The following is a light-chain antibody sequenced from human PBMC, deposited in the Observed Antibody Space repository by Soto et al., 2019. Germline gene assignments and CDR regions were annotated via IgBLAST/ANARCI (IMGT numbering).Light chain of an antibody. V-gene: IGLV1-47*01. CDR1: SANIGSNY. CDR3: AAWDDTVNGLV. J-gene: IGLJ2*01. CDR2: RAD. Sequence: QSELTQSPSASGTPGQRVTISCSGNSANIGSNYVYWYQQFPGTAPRLLIYRADQRPSGVPDRFSGSKSGTSASLAISGLRSEDEAAYYCAAWDDTVNGLVFGGGTKVTVL.